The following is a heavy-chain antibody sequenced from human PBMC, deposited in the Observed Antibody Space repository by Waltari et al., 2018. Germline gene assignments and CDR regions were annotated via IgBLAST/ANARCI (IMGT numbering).Heavy chain of an antibody. J-gene: IGHJ4*02. CDR3: STQPWGPDY. D-gene: IGHD3-16*01. Sequence: EVQLVESGGGLVKPGGSLRLSCAASGFTFSNAWMSWVRQAPGKGREWVGRSKSKTDGGTTDYAAPVKGRFTISRDDSTDTLYLQMNSLKTEDTAVYYCSTQPWGPDYWGQGTLVTVSS. CDR1: GFTFSNAW. CDR2: SKSKTDGGTT. V-gene: IGHV3-15*01.